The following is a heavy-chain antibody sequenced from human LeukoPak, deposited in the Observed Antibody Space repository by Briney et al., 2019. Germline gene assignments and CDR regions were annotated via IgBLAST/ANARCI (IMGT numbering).Heavy chain of an antibody. V-gene: IGHV3-30*18. D-gene: IGHD2-21*01. CDR3: AKWWWWEGDGFDM. Sequence: GGSLRLSCAACRFTFSRYGMHWVRQAPGKGLEWVALISYDGTDKYYADSVKGRFTISRDNSKNTLYLQMNSLRPEDTAVYYCAKWWWWEGDGFDMWGQGTMVTVSS. CDR2: ISYDGTDK. CDR1: RFTFSRYG. J-gene: IGHJ3*02.